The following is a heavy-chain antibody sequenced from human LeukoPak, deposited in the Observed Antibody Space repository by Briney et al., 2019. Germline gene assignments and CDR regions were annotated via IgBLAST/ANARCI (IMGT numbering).Heavy chain of an antibody. Sequence: GSLRLSCAASGFTFSDYYMSWIRQPPGKGLEWIGEINHSGSTNYNPSLKSRVTISVDTSKNQFSLKLSSVTAADTAVYYCAGAYCGGDCYSEAEYYYYGMDVWGQGTTVTVSS. CDR1: GFTFSDYY. CDR3: AGAYCGGDCYSEAEYYYYGMDV. V-gene: IGHV4-34*08. D-gene: IGHD2-21*02. CDR2: INHSGST. J-gene: IGHJ6*02.